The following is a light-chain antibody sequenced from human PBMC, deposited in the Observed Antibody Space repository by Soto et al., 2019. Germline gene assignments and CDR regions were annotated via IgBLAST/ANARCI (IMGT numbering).Light chain of an antibody. CDR2: GAS. CDR3: QQGGSFPIT. J-gene: IGKJ5*01. CDR1: QDIGSW. V-gene: IGKV1-12*01. Sequence: DIQMTQSPSSVSAPVGDRVTITCRASQDIGSWLAWYQQKPGKAPDLLIYGASSLQSGVPSRFYGSGSGTDFTLTISSLQPEDFATYYCQQGGSFPITFGQGTRLEI.